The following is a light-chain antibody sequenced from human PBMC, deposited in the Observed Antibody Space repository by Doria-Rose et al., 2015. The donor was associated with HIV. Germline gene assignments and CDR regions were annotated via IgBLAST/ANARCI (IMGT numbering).Light chain of an antibody. CDR1: QTVSTC. CDR2: AAS. V-gene: IGKV1-39*01. CDR3: QQTYSSPPWT. J-gene: IGKJ1*01. Sequence: DIRVTQSPSSLSASIGDRVTITCRASQTVSTCLNWFQQEPGKAPKLLIYAASRLQSGVPSRFSGSGSGTDFTLTISGLQPGDFATYHCQQTYSSPPWTFGQGTKVEMK.